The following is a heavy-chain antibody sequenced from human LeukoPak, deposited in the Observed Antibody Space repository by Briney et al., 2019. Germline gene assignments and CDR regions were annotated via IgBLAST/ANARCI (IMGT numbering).Heavy chain of an antibody. CDR3: ARQRMVRGVITFDY. CDR2: IYYSGST. Sequence: TSETLSLTCTVSGGSISSSSYYWGWIRQPPGKGLEWIGSIYYSGSTYYNPSLKSRVTISVDTSKNQFSLKLSSVTAADTTVYYCARQRMVRGVITFDYWGQGTLVTVSS. D-gene: IGHD3-10*01. CDR1: GGSISSSSYY. V-gene: IGHV4-39*01. J-gene: IGHJ4*02.